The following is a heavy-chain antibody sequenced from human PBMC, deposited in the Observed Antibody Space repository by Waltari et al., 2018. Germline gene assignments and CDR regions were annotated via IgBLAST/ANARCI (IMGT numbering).Heavy chain of an antibody. CDR1: GFTFSSYS. D-gene: IGHD2-15*01. Sequence: EVQLVESGGGLVKPGGSLRLSCAASGFTFSSYSMNWVRQAPGKGLEWVSSISSSSSYIYYADSVKCRFTISRDNAKNSLYLQMNSLRAEDTAVYYCARGVEVLLSGFNYWGQGTLVTVSS. V-gene: IGHV3-21*01. CDR3: ARGVEVLLSGFNY. CDR2: ISSSSSYI. J-gene: IGHJ4*02.